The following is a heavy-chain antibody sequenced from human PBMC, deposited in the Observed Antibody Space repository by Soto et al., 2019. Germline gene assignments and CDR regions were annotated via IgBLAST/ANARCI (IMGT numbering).Heavy chain of an antibody. CDR1: GGSISSSSYY. D-gene: IGHD1-26*01. V-gene: IGHV4-39*01. J-gene: IGHJ4*02. CDR3: ARSVVGIVGATFDY. CDR2: IYYSGST. Sequence: LSLTCTVSGGSISSSSYYWGWIRQPPGKGLEWIGSIYYSGSTYYNPSLKSRVTISVDTSKNQFSLKLSSVTAADTAVYYCARSVVGIVGATFDYWGQGTLVTVSS.